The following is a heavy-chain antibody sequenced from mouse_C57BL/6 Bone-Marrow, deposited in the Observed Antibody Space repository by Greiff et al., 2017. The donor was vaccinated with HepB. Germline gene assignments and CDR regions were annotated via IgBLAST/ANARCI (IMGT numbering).Heavy chain of an antibody. CDR1: GYTFTSYW. J-gene: IGHJ1*03. CDR2: IYPGSGST. CDR3: ARSGYYGSSGDWYFDV. Sequence: QVHVKQPGAELVKPGASVKMSCKASGYTFTSYWITWVKQRPGQGLEWIGDIYPGSGSTNYNEKFKSKATLTVDTSSSTAYMQLSSLTSEDSAVYYCARSGYYGSSGDWYFDVWGTGTTVTVSS. V-gene: IGHV1-55*01. D-gene: IGHD1-1*01.